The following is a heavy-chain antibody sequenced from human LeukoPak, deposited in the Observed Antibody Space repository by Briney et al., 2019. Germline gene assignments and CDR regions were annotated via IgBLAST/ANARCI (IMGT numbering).Heavy chain of an antibody. V-gene: IGHV3-23*01. CDR1: GFTFSSYA. CDR3: AASLRYSGYDRVDY. Sequence: PGGSLRLSCAASGFTFSSYAMSWVRQAPGKGLEWVSAISGSGGSTYYADSVEGRFTISRDNSKNTLYLQMNSLRAEDTAVYYCAASLRYSGYDRVDYWGQGTLVTVSS. CDR2: ISGSGGST. D-gene: IGHD5-12*01. J-gene: IGHJ4*02.